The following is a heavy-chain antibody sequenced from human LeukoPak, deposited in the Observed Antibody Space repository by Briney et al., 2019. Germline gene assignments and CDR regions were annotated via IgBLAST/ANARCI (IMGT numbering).Heavy chain of an antibody. V-gene: IGHV4-59*08. Sequence: KSSETLSLTRTVSAGSISSYYWSWIPPPPGKGLEWIGYIYYSGSTNYNPSLKSRVTISVDTSKNQSSLKLSSVAAADTAVYYCTRGVYGSQDYWGQGTLVTVSS. CDR2: IYYSGST. D-gene: IGHD1-26*01. J-gene: IGHJ4*02. CDR1: AGSISSYY. CDR3: TRGVYGSQDY.